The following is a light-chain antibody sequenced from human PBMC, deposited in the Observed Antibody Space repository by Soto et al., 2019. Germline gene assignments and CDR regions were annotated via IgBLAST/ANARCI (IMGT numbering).Light chain of an antibody. J-gene: IGLJ1*01. V-gene: IGLV2-14*01. Sequence: QSALTQPASVSGSPGQSITISCTGTSSDVGGYNYVSWYQQHPGKAPKLMIYEVSYRPSGVSNRFSGSESGNTASLTISGLQAEDEADYYCSSYTSSSTQVFGTGTKVTVL. CDR1: SSDVGGYNY. CDR2: EVS. CDR3: SSYTSSSTQV.